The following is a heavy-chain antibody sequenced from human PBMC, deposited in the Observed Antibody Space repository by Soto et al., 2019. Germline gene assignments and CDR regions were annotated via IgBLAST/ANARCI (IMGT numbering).Heavy chain of an antibody. CDR1: GFTFSGYA. J-gene: IGHJ4*01. CDR2: ISGSGSYI. V-gene: IGHV3-21*01. D-gene: IGHD6-6*01. Sequence: GGSLRLSCAPSGFTFSGYALNWVRQAPGKGLEWVSSISGSGSYIYYADSVEGRFTISRDNAKESVFLEMSSLRAEDTAVYYCARAREPEYSSSIFFDYWGRGTVVTVSS. CDR3: ARAREPEYSSSIFFDY.